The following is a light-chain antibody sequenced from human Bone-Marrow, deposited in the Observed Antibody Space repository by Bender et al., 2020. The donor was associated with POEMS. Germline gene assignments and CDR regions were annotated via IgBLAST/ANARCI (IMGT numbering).Light chain of an antibody. Sequence: QSALTQPASVSGSPGQSITIPCTGTRSNVGSYNLVSWYQHHPGKAPKLLICEVTKRPSGVPARFSGSKSGNTASLTVSGLQAEDEADYYCSSFAGGNNLIFGGGTKLTVL. J-gene: IGLJ2*01. V-gene: IGLV2-23*02. CDR3: SSFAGGNNLI. CDR2: EVT. CDR1: RSNVGSYNL.